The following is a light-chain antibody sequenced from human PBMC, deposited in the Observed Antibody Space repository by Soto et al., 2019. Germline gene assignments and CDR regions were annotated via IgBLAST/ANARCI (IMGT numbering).Light chain of an antibody. CDR2: GAS. CDR1: RSISSN. Sequence: EIVMTQSPATLSVSPGERATLSCRASRSISSNLAWYQQKPGQAPRHLIYGASTRATDIPARFSGSGSGTEFTLTISSLQSEDFAVYYCQQYNNWPRTFGQGTKVEIK. CDR3: QQYNNWPRT. V-gene: IGKV3-15*01. J-gene: IGKJ1*01.